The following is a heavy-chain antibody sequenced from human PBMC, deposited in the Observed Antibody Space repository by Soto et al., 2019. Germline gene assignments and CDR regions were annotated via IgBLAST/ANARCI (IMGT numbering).Heavy chain of an antibody. CDR2: INSDGSST. Sequence: GGSLRLSCAASGFTFSSYWMHWVRQAPGKGLVWVSRINSDGSSTSYADSVKGRFTISRDNAKNTLYLQMNSLRAEDTAVYYCARGGEYYDFWSGYSTYYYGMDVWGQGTTVTVSS. CDR1: GFTFSSYW. CDR3: ARGGEYYDFWSGYSTYYYGMDV. J-gene: IGHJ6*02. D-gene: IGHD3-3*01. V-gene: IGHV3-74*01.